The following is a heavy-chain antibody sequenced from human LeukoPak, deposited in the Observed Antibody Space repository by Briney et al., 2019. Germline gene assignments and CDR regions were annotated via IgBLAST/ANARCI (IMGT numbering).Heavy chain of an antibody. J-gene: IGHJ6*02. V-gene: IGHV4-31*03. CDR1: GGSINSGGYY. CDR2: IYYRGNT. CDR3: AREDHDYFAKDV. Sequence: TSETLSLTCTVSGGSINSGGYYWSWIRQHPGKGLEWLGYIYYRGNTHYNSSLKSRVTISVDTSKNQFSLKLNSVTAADSAVYYCAREDHDYFAKDVWGQGTTVTVSS.